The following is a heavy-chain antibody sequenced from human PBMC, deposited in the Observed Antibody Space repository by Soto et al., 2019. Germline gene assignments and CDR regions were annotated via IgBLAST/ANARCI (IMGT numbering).Heavy chain of an antibody. J-gene: IGHJ3*02. Sequence: PGGSLRLSCAASGFTVSSNYMSWVRQAPGKGLEWVSVIYSGGSTYYADSVKGRFTISRDNSKNTLYLQMNSLRAEDTAVYYCARAGNYYDSYRAFDIWGHGTMVTVSS. CDR3: ARAGNYYDSYRAFDI. V-gene: IGHV3-53*01. CDR2: IYSGGST. CDR1: GFTVSSNY. D-gene: IGHD3-22*01.